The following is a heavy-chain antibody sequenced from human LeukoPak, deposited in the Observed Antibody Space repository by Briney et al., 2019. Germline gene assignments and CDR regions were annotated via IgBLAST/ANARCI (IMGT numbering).Heavy chain of an antibody. CDR1: GFTVSSNY. V-gene: IGHV3-53*04. CDR2: IYSGRST. D-gene: IGHD3-10*02. CDR3: ARVATMVGEPYYFDY. Sequence: GGSLRLSCAASGFTVSSNYMSWVRKAPGKGLEWVSVIYSGRSTYYADSVKGRFTISRHNSKNTLYLQMNSLRAEDTAVYYCARVATMVGEPYYFDYWGQGTLVTVSS. J-gene: IGHJ4*02.